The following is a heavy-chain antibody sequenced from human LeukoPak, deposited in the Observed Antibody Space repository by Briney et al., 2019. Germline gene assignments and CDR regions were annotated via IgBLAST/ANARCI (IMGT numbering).Heavy chain of an antibody. CDR3: TRDLGDDSSGYLLGDY. V-gene: IGHV3-49*04. CDR2: IRSKAYGGTT. J-gene: IGHJ4*02. D-gene: IGHD3-22*01. CDR1: GFTFGDYA. Sequence: GGSLGLSCTASGFTFGDYAMSWVRQAPGKGLEWVGFIRSKAYGGTTEYAASVKGRFTISRDDSKSIAYLQMNSLKTEDTAVYYCTRDLGDDSSGYLLGDYWGQGTLVTVSS.